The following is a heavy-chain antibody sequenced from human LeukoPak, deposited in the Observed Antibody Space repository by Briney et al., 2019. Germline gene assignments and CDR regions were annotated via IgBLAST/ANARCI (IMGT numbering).Heavy chain of an antibody. CDR3: AREPTSGREPTSGRPLDY. V-gene: IGHV4-4*07. CDR2: IYSSGSN. J-gene: IGHJ4*02. D-gene: IGHD5-12*01. CDR1: GGSISGYF. Sequence: SETLSLTCTVSGGSISGYFWTWIRQPAGKGLEWIGRIYSSGSNNYNPTLKSRVTMSLDTSKNHFSLNLTSVTAADTAVYYCAREPTSGREPTSGRPLDYWGQGTLVTVSS.